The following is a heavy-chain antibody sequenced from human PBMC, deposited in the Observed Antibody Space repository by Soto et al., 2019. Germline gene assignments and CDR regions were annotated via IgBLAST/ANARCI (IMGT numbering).Heavy chain of an antibody. CDR1: GDSINSRSYY. Sequence: SETLSLTCTVTGDSINSRSYYWDWIRQPRGKGLEWIGSIFYSGSTYNNPSLRSRVSMSIDASKDQISLKRKSVTAADAALYFCAKQGTSVVSQAYFDVWGPGSLVTVSS. D-gene: IGHD2-21*01. J-gene: IGHJ4*02. CDR3: AKQGTSVVSQAYFDV. V-gene: IGHV4-39*01. CDR2: IFYSGST.